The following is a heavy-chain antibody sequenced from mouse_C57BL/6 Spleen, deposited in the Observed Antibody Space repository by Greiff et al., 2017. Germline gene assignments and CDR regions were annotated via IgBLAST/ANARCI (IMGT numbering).Heavy chain of an antibody. D-gene: IGHD4-1*01. CDR3: AVTGPWYWYCDV. J-gene: IGHJ1*03. Sequence: VQLQQSGPELVKPGASVKISCTASGYAFSSSWMNWVKQRPGKGLEWIGRIYPGDGATNYYGKFKGKATLTADTSSSTAYMQLSSLTTEKSAVYVCAVTGPWYWYCDVWGTGTTGTVSS. V-gene: IGHV1-82*01. CDR2: IYPGDGAT. CDR1: GYAFSSSW.